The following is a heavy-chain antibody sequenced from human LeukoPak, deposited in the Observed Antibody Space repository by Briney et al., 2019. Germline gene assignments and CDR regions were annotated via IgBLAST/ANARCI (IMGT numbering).Heavy chain of an antibody. V-gene: IGHV3-21*04. CDR2: ISSSSSYI. CDR3: AKDWDIVVVPAAKFFDY. J-gene: IGHJ4*02. D-gene: IGHD2-2*01. Sequence: GGSLRLSCAASGFTFSSYNMNWVRQAPGKGLEWVSSISSSSSYIYYADSVKGRFTISRDNSKNTLYLQMNSLRAEDTAVYYCAKDWDIVVVPAAKFFDYWGQGTLVTVSS. CDR1: GFTFSSYN.